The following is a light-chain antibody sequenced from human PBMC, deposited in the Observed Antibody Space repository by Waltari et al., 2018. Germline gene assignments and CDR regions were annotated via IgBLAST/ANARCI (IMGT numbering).Light chain of an antibody. CDR3: QQRRTWPLT. Sequence: DIVLTQSPATLSLSPGERATLSCWASQSVSNYLAWYQQKPGQAPRLLIYDTSNRANGIPARFSGSGFGTDFTLTITSLAPEDFAVYYCQQRRTWPLTFGGGTKVEI. CDR1: QSVSNY. CDR2: DTS. J-gene: IGKJ4*01. V-gene: IGKV3-11*01.